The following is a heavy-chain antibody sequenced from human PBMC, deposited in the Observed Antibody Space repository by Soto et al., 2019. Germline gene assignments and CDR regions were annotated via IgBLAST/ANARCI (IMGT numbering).Heavy chain of an antibody. CDR3: ARQGDYDILTGYYNAYFDY. CDR1: GGSISSYY. V-gene: IGHV4-59*08. D-gene: IGHD3-9*01. CDR2: IYYSGST. Sequence: PSETLSLTCTVSGGSISSYYWSWIRQPPGKGLEWIGYIYYSGSTNYNPSLKSRVTISVDTSKNQFSLKLSSVTAADTAVYYCARQGDYDILTGYYNAYFDYWGQGTLVTVSS. J-gene: IGHJ4*02.